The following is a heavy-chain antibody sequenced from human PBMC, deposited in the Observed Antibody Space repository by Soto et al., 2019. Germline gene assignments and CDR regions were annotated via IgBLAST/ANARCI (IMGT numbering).Heavy chain of an antibody. J-gene: IGHJ6*02. CDR2: TSYDGSIN. Sequence: GGSLRLSCAGSGFSFGSYEMHWVRQAPGKGLEWVTFTSYDGSINYYADSVKGRFTMSRDSSKNLLYLQMNSLRTEDTAVYYCVRRSTVSYYAVDVWGQGTTVTVYS. CDR3: VRRSTVSYYAVDV. D-gene: IGHD4-17*01. V-gene: IGHV3-30*04. CDR1: GFSFGSYE.